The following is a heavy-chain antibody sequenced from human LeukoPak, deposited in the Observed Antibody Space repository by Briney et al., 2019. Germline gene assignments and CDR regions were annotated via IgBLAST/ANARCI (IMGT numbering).Heavy chain of an antibody. V-gene: IGHV4-4*07. CDR2: IYSSGST. CDR3: ARHGGGAAGRGWFDP. CDR1: GGSISSYY. J-gene: IGHJ5*02. Sequence: SETLSPTCSVSGGSISSYYWTWIRQPAGKGLEWIGHIYSSGSTNYNPSLKSRVTMSVDTSKNQFSLKVSSVTAADTAVYYCARHGGGAAGRGWFDPWAREPWSPSPQ. D-gene: IGHD4-23*01.